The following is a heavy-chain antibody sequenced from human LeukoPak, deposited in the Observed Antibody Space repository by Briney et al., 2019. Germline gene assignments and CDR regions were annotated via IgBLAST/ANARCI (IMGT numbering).Heavy chain of an antibody. J-gene: IGHJ6*03. D-gene: IGHD6-6*01. CDR3: ARTQYSTSPEGYYYYYMDV. Sequence: SETLSLTCTVSGGSISSTSYYWGWIRQPPGKGLEWIGSIYYSGSTSYNPSLRSRVTISVDTSKDQFSLKLSSVAATDTAVYYCARTQYSTSPEGYYYYYMDVWGKGTTLTVSS. V-gene: IGHV4-39*01. CDR2: IYYSGST. CDR1: GGSISSTSYY.